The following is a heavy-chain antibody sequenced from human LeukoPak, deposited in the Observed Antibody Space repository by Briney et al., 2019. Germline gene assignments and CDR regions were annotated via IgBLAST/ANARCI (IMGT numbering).Heavy chain of an antibody. CDR3: TTEDIAVVPAATHFDY. V-gene: IGHV3-30*03. CDR2: ISYDGSNK. Sequence: PGRSLRLSCAASGFIFSSYGMHWVRQAPGKGLEWVAVISYDGSNKYYADSVKGRFTISRDNPKSTLYLQMNSLRTEDTAVYYCTTEDIAVVPAATHFDYWGQGTLVTVSS. J-gene: IGHJ4*02. D-gene: IGHD2-2*01. CDR1: GFIFSSYG.